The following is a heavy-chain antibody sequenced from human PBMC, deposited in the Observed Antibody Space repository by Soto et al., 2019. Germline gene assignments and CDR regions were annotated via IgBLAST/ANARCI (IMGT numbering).Heavy chain of an antibody. J-gene: IGHJ5*01. V-gene: IGHV3-15*07. D-gene: IGHD2-15*01. CDR2: IKSKNEGGTT. Sequence: SGFTFSNAWMNWVRQAPGKGLEWVGRIKSKNEGGTTDYAAPVKGRFTISRDDSKNTVYLQMNSLRTEDTALYYCAADLPGHGGGYEFDYWGQGTPVTVSS. CDR1: GFTFSNAW. CDR3: AADLPGHGGGYEFDY.